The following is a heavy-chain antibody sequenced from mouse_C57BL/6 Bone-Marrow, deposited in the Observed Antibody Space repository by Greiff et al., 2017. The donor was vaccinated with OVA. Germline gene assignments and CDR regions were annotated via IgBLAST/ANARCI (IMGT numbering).Heavy chain of an antibody. CDR1: GFSLTSYG. CDR2: IWRGGST. V-gene: IGHV2-2*01. CDR3: ARNMRIYYGTRGYFDV. J-gene: IGHJ1*03. Sequence: VQLQESGPGLVQPSQSLSITCTVSGFSLTSYGVHWVRQSPGKGLEWLGVIWRGGSTDYNAAFISSMSIRKDNSKSQGFVKMNSMQADDTAIYYCARNMRIYYGTRGYFDVWGTGTTVTGSS. D-gene: IGHD1-1*01.